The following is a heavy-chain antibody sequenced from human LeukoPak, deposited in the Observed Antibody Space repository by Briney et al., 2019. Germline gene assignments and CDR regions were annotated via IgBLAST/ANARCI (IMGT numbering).Heavy chain of an antibody. CDR3: AKRSPYTTGWFFDF. J-gene: IGHJ4*02. D-gene: IGHD6-19*01. CDR2: ISGSGDNT. V-gene: IGHV3-23*01. CDR1: GFSFSSYA. Sequence: GGSLKLSCAASGFSFSSYAMSWVRQAPGKGLEWVSSISGSGDNTYYAESVKGRFTISRDNSKNTLFLQMNSLRAEDTAVFYCAKRSPYTTGWFFDFWGQGTLVTVSS.